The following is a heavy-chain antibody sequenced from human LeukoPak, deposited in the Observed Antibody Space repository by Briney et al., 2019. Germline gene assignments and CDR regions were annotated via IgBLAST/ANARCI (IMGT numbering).Heavy chain of an antibody. CDR1: GGTFSSYA. V-gene: IGHV1-69*05. D-gene: IGHD6-19*01. Sequence: SVKVTCKASGGTFSSYAISWVRQAPGQGREWMGRIIPIFGTANYAQKFQGRVTITTDESTSTAYMELSSLRSEDTAVYYCATTPGRTRNRPGISVADPDYWGQGTLVTVSS. CDR3: ATTPGRTRNRPGISVADPDY. CDR2: IIPIFGTA. J-gene: IGHJ4*02.